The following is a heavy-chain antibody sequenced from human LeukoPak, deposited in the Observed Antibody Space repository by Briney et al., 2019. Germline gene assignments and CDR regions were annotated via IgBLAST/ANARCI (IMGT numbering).Heavy chain of an antibody. D-gene: IGHD2-15*01. CDR2: INSDGSST. J-gene: IGHJ4*02. CDR1: GVTFINYW. Sequence: GGSLRLSCAASGVTFINYWMGWVCQAPRKGLRWGSRINSDGSSTTYADSVKGRFTIYRDNAKNTVYLQMNGLRAEDTAVYYCARVQGCSGGTCYFHYWGQGTLVTVSS. V-gene: IGHV3-74*01. CDR3: ARVQGCSGGTCYFHY.